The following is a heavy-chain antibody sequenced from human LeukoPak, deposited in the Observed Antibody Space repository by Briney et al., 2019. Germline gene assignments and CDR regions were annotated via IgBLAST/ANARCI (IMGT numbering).Heavy chain of an antibody. CDR2: MNPNSGNT. J-gene: IGHJ6*02. CDR3: ARSSTNFYDFWSGYYTHYYYYGMDV. D-gene: IGHD3-3*01. CDR1: GYTFTSYD. V-gene: IGHV1-8*01. Sequence: ASVKLSCKASGYTFTSYDINWVRQATGQGIEWMGWMNPNSGNTGYAQKFQGRVTMTRNTTISTAYMELSSLRSEDTAVYYCARSSTNFYDFWSGYYTHYYYYGMDVWGQGTTVTVSS.